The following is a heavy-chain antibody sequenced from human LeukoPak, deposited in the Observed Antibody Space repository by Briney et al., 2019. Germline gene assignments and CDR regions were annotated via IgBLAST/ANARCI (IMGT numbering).Heavy chain of an antibody. CDR2: IYPGDSDT. CDR1: GYIFTSYW. J-gene: IGHJ3*02. V-gene: IGHV5-51*01. Sequence: GESLQISCKGSGYIFTSYWIGWVRQLPGKGLEWMGIIYPGDSDTRYSPSFQGQVTISADKSISTAYLQWSSLKASDTAMYYCARRDSSGSRAFDIWGQGTMVTVSS. D-gene: IGHD6-19*01. CDR3: ARRDSSGSRAFDI.